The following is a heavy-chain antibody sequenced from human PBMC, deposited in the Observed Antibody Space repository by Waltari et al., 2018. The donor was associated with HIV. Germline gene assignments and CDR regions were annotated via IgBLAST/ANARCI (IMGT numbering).Heavy chain of an antibody. V-gene: IGHV4-61*01. J-gene: IGHJ4*02. CDR3: LRSHGGY. Sequence: QVHLHESGPGLVWPSETLSLPCTVSGDSVSSGSYYWKCIRQPPGKGLEWIGHIHNSGSIDYNPSLKSRVTISIDTSKNLFSLKLSSVTAADTAVYYCLRSHGGYWGQGTLVTVSS. CDR1: GDSVSSGSYY. CDR2: IHNSGSI.